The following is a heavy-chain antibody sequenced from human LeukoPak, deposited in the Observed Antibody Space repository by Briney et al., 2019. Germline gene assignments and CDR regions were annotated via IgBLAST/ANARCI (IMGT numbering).Heavy chain of an antibody. V-gene: IGHV4-39*07. Sequence: SETLSLTCTVSSASLSSSSYYWGWIRQPPGKGLEWIGTINYSWNTYYNPSLKSRVTISVDTSKNQFSLKLSSVTAADTAVYYCARARSSSSWREGAFDIWGQGTMVTVSS. CDR1: SASLSSSSYY. J-gene: IGHJ3*02. D-gene: IGHD6-13*01. CDR2: INYSWNT. CDR3: ARARSSSSWREGAFDI.